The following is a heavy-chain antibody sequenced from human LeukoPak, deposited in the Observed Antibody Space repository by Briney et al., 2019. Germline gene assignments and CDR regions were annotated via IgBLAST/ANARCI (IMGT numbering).Heavy chain of an antibody. CDR2: ISGSGGST. D-gene: IGHD1-1*01. CDR3: AREETASTGTHHLDV. V-gene: IGHV3-23*01. CDR1: RFTFSTYA. Sequence: QTGGSLRLSCAASRFTFSTYAMLWVRQAPGKGLEWVSTISGSGGSTYYADSVKGRFTISRDNAKNSLYLQMNSLRAEDTAVYYWAREETASTGTHHLDVWGKGTTVTVPS. J-gene: IGHJ6*04.